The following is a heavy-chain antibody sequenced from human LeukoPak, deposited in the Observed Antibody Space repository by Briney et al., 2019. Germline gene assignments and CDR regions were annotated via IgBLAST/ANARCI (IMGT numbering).Heavy chain of an antibody. CDR3: ARPYRGQWLVLGY. CDR2: VWFDGSNE. J-gene: IGHJ4*02. D-gene: IGHD6-19*01. V-gene: IGHV3-33*01. Sequence: GGSLRLSCAASGFPFSSYGMHWVRRAPGKGLEWVATVWFDGSNEYYADSVRGRFTISRDNSKNTLFLQVNSLRAEDTAVYYCARPYRGQWLVLGYWGQGTLVTVSS. CDR1: GFPFSSYG.